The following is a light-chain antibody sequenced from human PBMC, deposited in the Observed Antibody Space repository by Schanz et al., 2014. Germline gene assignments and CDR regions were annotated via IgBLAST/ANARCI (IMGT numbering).Light chain of an antibody. J-gene: IGLJ2*01. V-gene: IGLV2-14*02. CDR1: SSDVGSYNL. Sequence: QSALTQPASVSGSPGQSITISCTGTSSDVGSYNLVSWYQQHPDKAPKLLIYNVRNRSSGVSNRFSGSKSGNTASLVISGLRPEDDADYFCSSYTTSSTVVFGGGTKLTVL. CDR2: NVR. CDR3: SSYTTSSTVV.